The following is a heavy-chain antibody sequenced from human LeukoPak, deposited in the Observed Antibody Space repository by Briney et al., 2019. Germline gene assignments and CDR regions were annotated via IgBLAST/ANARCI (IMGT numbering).Heavy chain of an antibody. J-gene: IGHJ4*02. CDR1: GYTFTSYA. Sequence: ASVKVSCKASGYTFTSYAMHWVRQAPGQRLKWMGWINAGNGNTKYSQKFQGRVTITRDTSASTAYMELSSLRSEDTAVYYCARGIGPVAVTFDCWGQGTLVTVSS. CDR3: ARGIGPVAVTFDC. D-gene: IGHD6-19*01. V-gene: IGHV1-3*01. CDR2: INAGNGNT.